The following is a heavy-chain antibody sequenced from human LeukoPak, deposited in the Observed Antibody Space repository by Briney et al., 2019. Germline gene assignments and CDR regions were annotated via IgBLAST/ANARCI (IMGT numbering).Heavy chain of an antibody. CDR3: ARDRVAVAGTFDY. CDR2: IIPIFGTA. D-gene: IGHD6-19*01. J-gene: IGHJ4*02. V-gene: IGHV1-69*06. CDR1: GGTFSSYA. Sequence: WASVKVSCKASGGTFSSYAISWVRQAPGQGLEWMGGIIPIFGTANYAQKFQGRVTITADKSTSTVYMELSSLRSEDTAVYYCARDRVAVAGTFDYWGQGTLVTVSS.